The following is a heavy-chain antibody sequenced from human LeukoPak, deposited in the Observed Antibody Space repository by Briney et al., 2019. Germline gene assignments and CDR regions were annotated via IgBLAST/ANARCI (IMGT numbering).Heavy chain of an antibody. J-gene: IGHJ4*02. CDR3: ARAKLWFGELLSD. CDR2: MNPNSGNT. D-gene: IGHD3-10*01. CDR1: GYTFTSYD. V-gene: IGHV1-8*03. Sequence: GAXXXXXCKASGYTFTSYDINWVRQAPGQGLGWMGWMNPNSGNTVYAQKFQGRVTITRNTSISTAYMELSSLRSEDTAVYYCARAKLWFGELLSDWGQGTLVTVSS.